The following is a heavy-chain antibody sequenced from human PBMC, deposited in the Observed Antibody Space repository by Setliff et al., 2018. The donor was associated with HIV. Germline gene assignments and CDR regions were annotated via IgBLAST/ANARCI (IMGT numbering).Heavy chain of an antibody. CDR2: IYGGGSYT. V-gene: IGHV3-23*03. CDR1: GFGFSNFA. D-gene: IGHD4-17*01. Sequence: LRLSCAASGFGFSNFAMSWVRQAPGKGLELVSAIYGGGSYTYYVDSVKGRFTISRDNSQNTLYLQMNTLRVEDTAVYYCVKGAPDYDTNPFYYYFYMHVWGKGTTVTVSS. CDR3: VKGAPDYDTNPFYYYFYMHV. J-gene: IGHJ6*03.